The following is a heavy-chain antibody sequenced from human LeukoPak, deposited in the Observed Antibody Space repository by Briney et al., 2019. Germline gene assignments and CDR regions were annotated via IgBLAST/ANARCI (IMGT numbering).Heavy chain of an antibody. CDR3: ARDGLRRPPTPYCGGDCPLDY. Sequence: GGSLRLSCAASGFTFDDYAMSWVRQTPGKGLEWVSGTNWDGGRAGYADSVKGRFTISRDNAKNSLYLQMNSLRVEDTAMYYCARDGLRRPPTPYCGGDCPLDYWGQGTLVSVSS. D-gene: IGHD2-21*02. V-gene: IGHV3-20*04. CDR2: TNWDGGRA. CDR1: GFTFDDYA. J-gene: IGHJ4*02.